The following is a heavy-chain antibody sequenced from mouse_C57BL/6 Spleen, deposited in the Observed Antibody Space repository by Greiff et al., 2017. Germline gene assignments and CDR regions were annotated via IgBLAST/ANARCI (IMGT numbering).Heavy chain of an antibody. CDR1: GYPFTAYT. Sequence: QVHVKQSGAELVKPGASVKLSCKASGYPFTAYTIHWVKQRSGQGLAWIGWFYPGSGSIKYNEKFKDKATLTADKSSSTVYMELSRLTSEDSAVYVCARHEGYGSTEYYCDDWGQGTTLTVAS. CDR2: FYPGSGSI. D-gene: IGHD1-1*01. V-gene: IGHV1-62-2*01. CDR3: ARHEGYGSTEYYCDD. J-gene: IGHJ2*01.